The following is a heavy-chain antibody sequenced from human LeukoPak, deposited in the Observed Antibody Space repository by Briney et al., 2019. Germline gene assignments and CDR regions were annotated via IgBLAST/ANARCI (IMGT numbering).Heavy chain of an antibody. D-gene: IGHD3-10*01. CDR1: GGTFSSYA. J-gene: IGHJ4*02. Sequence: SVKVSCKASGGTFSSYAISWVRQALGQGLEWMGRIIPILGIANYAQKFQGRVTITADKSTSTAYMELSSLRSEDTAVYYCANRRDYYGSGSYDYWGQGTLVTVSS. V-gene: IGHV1-69*04. CDR3: ANRRDYYGSGSYDY. CDR2: IIPILGIA.